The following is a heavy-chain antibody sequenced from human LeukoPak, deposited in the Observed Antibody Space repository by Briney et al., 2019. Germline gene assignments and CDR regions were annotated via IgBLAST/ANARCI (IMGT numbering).Heavy chain of an antibody. Sequence: AASVKVSCKASGYTFTSYGISWVRQAPGQGLEWMGWISSYNGNTNYPQKLQGRVTLTTDTSTTTAYMELRSLRSDDTAVYYCAIGGWPSFDYWGQGTLVTVSS. CDR3: AIGGWPSFDY. J-gene: IGHJ4*02. CDR1: GYTFTSYG. V-gene: IGHV1-18*01. CDR2: ISSYNGNT. D-gene: IGHD2-15*01.